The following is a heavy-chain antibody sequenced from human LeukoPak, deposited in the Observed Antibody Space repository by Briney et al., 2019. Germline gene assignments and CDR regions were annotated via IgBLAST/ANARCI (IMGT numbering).Heavy chain of an antibody. CDR3: ARLMYYYDSSGYPDLYYMDV. Sequence: GGSLRLSCAASGFTFSSYSMNWVRQAPGKGLEWVSSISSSSSYIYYADSVKGRFTISRDNAKNSLYLQMNSLRAEDTAVYYCARLMYYYDSSGYPDLYYMDVWGKGTTVTVSS. D-gene: IGHD3-22*01. CDR1: GFTFSSYS. V-gene: IGHV3-21*01. J-gene: IGHJ6*03. CDR2: ISSSSSYI.